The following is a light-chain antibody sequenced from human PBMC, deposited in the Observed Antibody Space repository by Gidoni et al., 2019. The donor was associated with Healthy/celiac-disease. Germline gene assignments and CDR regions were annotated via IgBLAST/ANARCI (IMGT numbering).Light chain of an antibody. J-gene: IGKJ2*04. CDR1: QSISSY. CDR3: QQSDSTPCS. CDR2: AAS. V-gene: IGKV1-39*01. Sequence: DIQMTQSPSSLSASVGDRVPITCRASQSISSYLNWYQQKPGKAPKLLIYAASSLQSGVPSRFSGSGSGTDFTLTISSLQPEDFATDYCQQSDSTPCSFGQGTKLEIK.